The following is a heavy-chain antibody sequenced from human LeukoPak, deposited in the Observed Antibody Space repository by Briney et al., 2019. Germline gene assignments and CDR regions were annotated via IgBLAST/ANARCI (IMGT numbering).Heavy chain of an antibody. CDR3: VKKGGSWSPRFDA. Sequence: PGGSLRLSCAASGFTFSRSDMIWVRQAPGKGLEWVSIVSASGATTYYADSVRGRFTIPRDNSRATLVLQLNGLRAEDTAIYYCVKKGGSWSPRFDAWGQGILVTVSS. J-gene: IGHJ5*02. CDR1: GFTFSRSD. CDR2: VSASGATT. D-gene: IGHD6-13*01. V-gene: IGHV3-23*01.